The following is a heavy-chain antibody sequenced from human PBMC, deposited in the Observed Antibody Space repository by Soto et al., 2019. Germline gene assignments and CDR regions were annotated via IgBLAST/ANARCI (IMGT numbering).Heavy chain of an antibody. CDR2: IYYLGRT. J-gene: IGHJ4*02. D-gene: IGHD1-26*01. V-gene: IGHV4-59*01. Sequence: QVQLQESGPGLVKPSETLSLTCTVASISTYYWNWIRQTPGKGLEWIGYIYYLGRTNYNRSLKSRVTISIDMSKNQFSLRLNSVTAADTAVYYWSRDPVGPTHFDYWGQGALVTVSS. CDR3: SRDPVGPTHFDY. CDR1: SISTYY.